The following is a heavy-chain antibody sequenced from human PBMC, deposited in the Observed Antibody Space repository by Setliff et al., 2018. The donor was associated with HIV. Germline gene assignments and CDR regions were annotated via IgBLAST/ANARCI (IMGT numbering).Heavy chain of an antibody. CDR1: GVSVTSHF. V-gene: IGHV4-59*02. Sequence: LSLTCAVSGVSVTSHFWSWIRQPPGKGLEWIGYFSYRGGTNSNPSLKSRVTISVDTSKNDVSLKMRSVTAADTAVYYCAREIYGGNSRPFDYWGQGTLVTVSS. CDR2: FSYRGGT. D-gene: IGHD4-17*01. J-gene: IGHJ4*02. CDR3: AREIYGGNSRPFDY.